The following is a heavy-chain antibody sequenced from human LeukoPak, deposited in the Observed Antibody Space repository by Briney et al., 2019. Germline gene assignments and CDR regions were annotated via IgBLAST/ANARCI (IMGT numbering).Heavy chain of an antibody. CDR1: GYTFTGYY. D-gene: IGHD6-19*01. Sequence: ASVKVSCKASGYTFTGYYMHWVRQAPGQGLEWMGWINPNSGGTNYAQKFQGRVTMTRDTSISTAYMELSRLRSDDTAVYYCARGSSSGWYPAVGDYWGQGTLVTVSS. J-gene: IGHJ4*02. CDR2: INPNSGGT. V-gene: IGHV1-2*02. CDR3: ARGSSSGWYPAVGDY.